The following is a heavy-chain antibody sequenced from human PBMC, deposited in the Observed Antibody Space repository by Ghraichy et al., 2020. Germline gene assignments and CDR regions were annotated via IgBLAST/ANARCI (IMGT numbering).Heavy chain of an antibody. J-gene: IGHJ4*02. CDR3: TRGSRPIDF. Sequence: GGSLRLSCEASGFPFSSYEINWVRQAPGKGLEWVSYISNSGVNIYYADSVKGRFTISRDNAKNSLYLQMNSLRVEDTAIYYCTRGSRPIDFWGQGTLVTVSS. V-gene: IGHV3-48*03. D-gene: IGHD2-15*01. CDR2: ISNSGVNI. CDR1: GFPFSSYE.